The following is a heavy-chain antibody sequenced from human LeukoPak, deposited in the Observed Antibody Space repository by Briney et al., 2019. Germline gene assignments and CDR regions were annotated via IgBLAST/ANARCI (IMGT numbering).Heavy chain of an antibody. V-gene: IGHV1-69*06. D-gene: IGHD2-2*01. Sequence: GASVKVSCMASGGAFSSYAISWVRQAPGEGLEWMGGIIPIFGTANYAQKFQGRVTITADKSTSTAYMELSSLRSEDTAVYYCARDRCSSTSCYAGDWFDPWGQGTLVTVSS. CDR3: ARDRCSSTSCYAGDWFDP. CDR1: GGAFSSYA. J-gene: IGHJ5*02. CDR2: IIPIFGTA.